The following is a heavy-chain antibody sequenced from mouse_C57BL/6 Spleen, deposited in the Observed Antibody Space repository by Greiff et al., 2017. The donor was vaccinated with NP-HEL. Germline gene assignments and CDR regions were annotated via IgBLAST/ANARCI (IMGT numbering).Heavy chain of an antibody. V-gene: IGHV1-82*01. J-gene: IGHJ4*01. CDR2: IYPGDGDT. D-gene: IGHD3-1*01. CDR3: ARHRGAAMDY. Sequence: VQLQQSGPELVKPGASVKISCKASGYAFSSSWMNWVKQRPGKGLEWIGRIYPGDGDTNYNGKFKGKATLTADKSSSTAYMQLSSLTSEDSAVYFCARHRGAAMDYWGQGTSVTVSS. CDR1: GYAFSSSW.